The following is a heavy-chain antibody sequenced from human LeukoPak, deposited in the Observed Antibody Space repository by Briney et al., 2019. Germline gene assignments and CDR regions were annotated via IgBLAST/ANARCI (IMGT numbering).Heavy chain of an antibody. CDR2: IRSKAYGGTT. Sequence: PGGSLRLSCTASGITFGDYAMSWFRQAPGKGLEWVGFIRSKAYGGTTEYAASVKGRFTISRDDSKSIAYLQMNSLKTEDTAVYYCTRDGPVVTPDYWGQGTLVTVSS. V-gene: IGHV3-49*03. CDR1: GITFGDYA. J-gene: IGHJ4*02. D-gene: IGHD4-23*01. CDR3: TRDGPVVTPDY.